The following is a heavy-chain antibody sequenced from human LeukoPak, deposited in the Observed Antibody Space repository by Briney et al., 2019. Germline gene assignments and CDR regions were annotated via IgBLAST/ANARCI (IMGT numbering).Heavy chain of an antibody. V-gene: IGHV1-8*02. Sequence: ASVKVSCKASGYTFTNVDINWVRQASGQGLEWMGWMNPNSGNTGYAQNFQGRVTITRDTSINTAYMELSSLRSEDTAVYYCVRDSNGQKRADDPFDIWGQGTMVTVSS. J-gene: IGHJ3*02. D-gene: IGHD6-19*01. CDR1: GYTFTNVD. CDR3: VRDSNGQKRADDPFDI. CDR2: MNPNSGNT.